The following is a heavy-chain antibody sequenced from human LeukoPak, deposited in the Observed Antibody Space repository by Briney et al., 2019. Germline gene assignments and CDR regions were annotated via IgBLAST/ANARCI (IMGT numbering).Heavy chain of an antibody. J-gene: IGHJ4*02. CDR1: GYTSTSYA. CDR3: ARSRFLEWLFHFDY. CDR2: INAGNGNT. D-gene: IGHD3-3*01. V-gene: IGHV1-3*01. Sequence: PRASVKVSCKASGYTSTSYAMHWVRQAPGQRLEWMGWINAGNGNTKYSQKFQGRVTITRDTSASTAYMELSSLRSEDTAVYYCARSRFLEWLFHFDYWGQGTLVTVSS.